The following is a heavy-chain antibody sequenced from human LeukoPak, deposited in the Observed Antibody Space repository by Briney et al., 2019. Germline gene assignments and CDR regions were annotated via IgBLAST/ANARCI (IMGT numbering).Heavy chain of an antibody. D-gene: IGHD2-21*01. J-gene: IGHJ4*02. Sequence: LVASVKVSCKASGGTFSSYAISWVRQAPGQGLEWMGGIIPIFGTANYAQKFQGRVTITADESTSTAYMELSSLRSEDTAVYYCARDRGGEVIPFDYWGQGTLVTVSS. V-gene: IGHV1-69*01. CDR3: ARDRGGEVIPFDY. CDR2: IIPIFGTA. CDR1: GGTFSSYA.